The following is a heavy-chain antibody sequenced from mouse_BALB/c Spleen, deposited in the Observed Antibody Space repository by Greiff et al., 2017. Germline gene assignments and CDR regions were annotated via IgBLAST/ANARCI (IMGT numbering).Heavy chain of an antibody. CDR1: GFTFSSFG. CDR2: ISSGSSTI. V-gene: IGHV5-17*02. J-gene: IGHJ3*01. Sequence: EVKVVESGGGLVQPGGSRKLSCAASGFTFSSFGMHWVRQAPEKGLEWVAYISSGSSTIYYADTVKGRFTISRDNPKNTLFLQMTSLRSEDTAMYYCARGDYDYPFAYWGQGTLVTVSA. CDR3: ARGDYDYPFAY. D-gene: IGHD2-4*01.